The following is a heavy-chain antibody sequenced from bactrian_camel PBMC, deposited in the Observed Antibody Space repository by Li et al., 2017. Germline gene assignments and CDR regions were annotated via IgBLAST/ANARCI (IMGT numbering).Heavy chain of an antibody. D-gene: IGHD6*01. J-gene: IGHJ6*01. V-gene: IGHV3-2*01. CDR3: AAAKVAVAWYRSAFPT. Sequence: LVESGGGLVQPGGSLRLSCAASGFLFSSYYRSWIRQAPGKGLEWVSTLKWDGTEQYYADFIKGRFTISRDNGKNTAYLQLNSLKSEDTAVYYCAAAKVAVAWYRSAFPTWGQGTQVTVS. CDR1: GFLFSSYY. CDR2: LKWDGTEQ.